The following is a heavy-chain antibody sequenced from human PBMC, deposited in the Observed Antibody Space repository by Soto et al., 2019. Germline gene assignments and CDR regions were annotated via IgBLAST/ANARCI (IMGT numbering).Heavy chain of an antibody. CDR3: ARELRSGSYYGDAFDI. J-gene: IGHJ3*02. CDR1: GHTFTGYY. D-gene: IGHD1-26*01. Sequence: ASVKVSCKASGHTFTGYYMHWVRQAPGQGLEWMGWINPNSGGTNYAQKFQGWVTMTRDTSISTAYMELSRLRSDDTAVYYCARELRSGSYYGDAFDIWGQGTMVTVSS. CDR2: INPNSGGT. V-gene: IGHV1-2*04.